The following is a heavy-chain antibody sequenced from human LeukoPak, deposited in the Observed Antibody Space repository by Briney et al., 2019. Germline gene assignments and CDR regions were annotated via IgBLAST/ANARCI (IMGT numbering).Heavy chain of an antibody. CDR1: GGSFSGYY. V-gene: IGHV4-34*01. CDR2: INHSGST. J-gene: IGHJ4*02. D-gene: IGHD3-22*01. CDR3: ARGPGHTMNRPPYDY. Sequence: SETLSLTCAVYGGSFSGYYWSWIRQPPGKGLEWIGEINHSGSTNYNPSLKSRVSISVDTSKNQFSLKLSSVTAADTAVYYCARGPGHTMNRPPYDYWGQGTLVTVSS.